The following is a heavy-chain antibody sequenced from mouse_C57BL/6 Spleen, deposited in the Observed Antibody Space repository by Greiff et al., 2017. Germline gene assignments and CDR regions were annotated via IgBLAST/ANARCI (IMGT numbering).Heavy chain of an antibody. J-gene: IGHJ2*01. CDR2: FYPGDGDT. CDR1: GYAFSSSW. CDR3: ARAATVRFDY. V-gene: IGHV1-82*01. D-gene: IGHD1-1*01. Sequence: QVQLKESGPELVKPGASVKISCKASGYAFSSSWMNWVKQRPGKGLEWIGRFYPGDGDTNYNGKFKGKATLTADKSSSTAYMQLSSLTSEDSAVYSCARAATVRFDYWGQGTTLTVSS.